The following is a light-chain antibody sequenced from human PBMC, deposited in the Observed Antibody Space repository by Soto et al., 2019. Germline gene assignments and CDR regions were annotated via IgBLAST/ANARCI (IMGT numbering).Light chain of an antibody. Sequence: QSVLTQPASVSGSPGQSIALSCTGTSSVVGTYNLVSWYQQHPGKAPKLLISEGGKRPSGVTDRFSGSKSGNTASLTISGLQADDEADYYCCSFADGNTYVFGTGTKVTDL. V-gene: IGLV2-23*01. CDR3: CSFADGNTYV. CDR2: EGG. J-gene: IGLJ1*01. CDR1: SSVVGTYNL.